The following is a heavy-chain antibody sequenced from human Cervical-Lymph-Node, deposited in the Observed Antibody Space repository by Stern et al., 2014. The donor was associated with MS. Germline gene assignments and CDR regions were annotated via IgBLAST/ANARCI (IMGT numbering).Heavy chain of an antibody. D-gene: IGHD5-12*01. J-gene: IGHJ4*02. V-gene: IGHV1-69*01. CDR2: IIPIFGTA. Sequence: VQLVESGSEAKKPGSSVKVSCKVSGGTFSTYKISWVRQAPGQGLEWMGAIIPIFGTAVYAQKFQYRVTIIADESTSEVHMELISLRSEDTGVYYCARLGSGYDSSYLDFWGQGTLVTVSS. CDR1: GGTFSTYK. CDR3: ARLGSGYDSSYLDF.